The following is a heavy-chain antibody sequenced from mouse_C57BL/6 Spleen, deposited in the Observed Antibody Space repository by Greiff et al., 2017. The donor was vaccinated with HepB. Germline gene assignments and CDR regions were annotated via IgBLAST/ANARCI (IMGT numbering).Heavy chain of an antibody. CDR2: INPSSGYT. V-gene: IGHV1-7*01. CDR3: ARLGYDYDAAMDY. Sequence: QVQLQQSGAELAKPGASVKLSCKASGYTFTSYWMHWVKQRPGQGLEWIGYINPSSGYTKYNQKFKDKATLTADKSSSTAYMQLSSLTHEDSAVYYCARLGYDYDAAMDYWGQGTSVTVSS. CDR1: GYTFTSYW. D-gene: IGHD2-4*01. J-gene: IGHJ4*01.